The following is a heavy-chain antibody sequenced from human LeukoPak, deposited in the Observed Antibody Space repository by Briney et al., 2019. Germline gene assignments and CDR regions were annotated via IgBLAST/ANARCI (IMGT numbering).Heavy chain of an antibody. CDR1: GYTSTSYD. D-gene: IGHD6-19*01. Sequence: ASVKVSCKSSGYTSTSYDISWVRQAPGQGLEWMGWISDYNGDTNYAQKFQDRVTMTTDTSTRAAYMELRSLRSDDTAVYYCARNRGAGLFDYWGQGTLVTVPS. CDR3: ARNRGAGLFDY. CDR2: ISDYNGDT. J-gene: IGHJ4*02. V-gene: IGHV1-18*01.